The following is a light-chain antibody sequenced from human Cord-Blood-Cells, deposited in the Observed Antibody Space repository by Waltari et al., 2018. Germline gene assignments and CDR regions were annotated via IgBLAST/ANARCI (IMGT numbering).Light chain of an antibody. CDR3: SSYAGSNNYV. J-gene: IGLJ1*01. V-gene: IGLV2-8*01. CDR2: EVS. Sequence: QSALTHPPSASGSPGQSVTISCTGTSSDVGGYNYVSWYQQHTGKAPKLMIYEVSKRPAGVPDRFSGPESGNTASLTVSELQADDEADYYCSSYAGSNNYVFGTGTKVTVL. CDR1: SSDVGGYNY.